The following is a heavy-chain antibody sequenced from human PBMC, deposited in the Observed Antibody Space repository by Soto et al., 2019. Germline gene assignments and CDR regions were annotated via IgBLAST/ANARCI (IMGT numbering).Heavy chain of an antibody. D-gene: IGHD6-13*01. J-gene: IGHJ4*02. CDR3: VRDIAAAGTTY. V-gene: IGHV3-30-3*01. Sequence: QVQLVEPGGGVVQPGRSLRLACAASGFTFSSYAMHWVRQAPGKGLEWVAVISYDGSNKYYADSVKGQITISRDNSKNELYLQMNILRAEDTAVYYCVRDIAAAGTTYWGQGTLVTVSS. CDR1: GFTFSSYA. CDR2: ISYDGSNK.